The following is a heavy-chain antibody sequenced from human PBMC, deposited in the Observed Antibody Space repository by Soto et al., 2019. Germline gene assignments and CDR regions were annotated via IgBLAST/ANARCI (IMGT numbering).Heavy chain of an antibody. CDR2: ISGSGGST. D-gene: IGHD3-10*01. V-gene: IGHV3-23*01. J-gene: IGHJ4*02. CDR1: GFTFSSYA. CDR3: AKDPYYYGSGSYYPQDY. Sequence: PGGSLRLSCAASGFTFSSYAMSWVRPAPGKGLGWVSAISGSGGSTYYADSVKGRFTISRDNSKNTLYLQMNSLRAEDTAVYYCAKDPYYYGSGSYYPQDYWGQGTLVTVSS.